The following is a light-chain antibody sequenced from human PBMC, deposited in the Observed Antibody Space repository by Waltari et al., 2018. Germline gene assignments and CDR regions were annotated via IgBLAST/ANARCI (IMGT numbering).Light chain of an antibody. Sequence: DIQMTQSPSALSASVGDRVTITCRASQRISSYLNWYQQKPGKAPKLLIYAASSLQSGVPSRFSGSGSGTDFTLTISSLQPEDFATYYCQQSYTNPGKWTFGQGTKVEIK. V-gene: IGKV1-39*01. CDR1: QRISSY. J-gene: IGKJ1*01. CDR3: QQSYTNPGKWT. CDR2: AAS.